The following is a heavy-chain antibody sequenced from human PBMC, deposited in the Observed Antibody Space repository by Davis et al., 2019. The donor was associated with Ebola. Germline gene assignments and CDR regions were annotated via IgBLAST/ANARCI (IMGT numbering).Heavy chain of an antibody. CDR1: GYTFTGYY. CDR2: INPNSGGT. Sequence: ASVKVSCKASGYTFTGYYMHWVRQAPGQGLEWMGWINPNSGGTNYAQKFQERVTITRDMSTSTAYMELSSLRSEDTAVYYCARDGYYGMDVWGQGTTVTVSS. J-gene: IGHJ6*02. CDR3: ARDGYYGMDV. V-gene: IGHV1-2*02.